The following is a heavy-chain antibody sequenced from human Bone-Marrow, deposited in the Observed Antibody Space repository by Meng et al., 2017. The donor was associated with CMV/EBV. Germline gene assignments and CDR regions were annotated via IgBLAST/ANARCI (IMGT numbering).Heavy chain of an antibody. Sequence: GESLKISCAASGFTFSSYGMHWVRQAPGKGLEWVAFIRYDGSNKYYADSVKGRFTISRDNSKNTLYLQMNSLRAKDTAVYYCARGGGSHPDYYYGMDVWGQGTTVTVSS. D-gene: IGHD3-10*01. V-gene: IGHV3-30*02. CDR1: GFTFSSYG. CDR3: ARGGGSHPDYYYGMDV. J-gene: IGHJ6*02. CDR2: IRYDGSNK.